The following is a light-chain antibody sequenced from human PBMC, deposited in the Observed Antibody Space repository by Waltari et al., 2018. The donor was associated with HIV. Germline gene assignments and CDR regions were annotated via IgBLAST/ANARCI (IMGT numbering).Light chain of an antibody. Sequence: DIQVTQSPSSLSASVGDSVTITCRTSQSISTYLNWSQQRPGKAPKLRIYGTSTLQSGVPAMFSGSGSGTHFTLTISTLQPEDFAPYYCQQSFAPPRTFGHGTKVEV. CDR2: GTS. V-gene: IGKV1-39*01. CDR1: QSISTY. J-gene: IGKJ1*01. CDR3: QQSFAPPRT.